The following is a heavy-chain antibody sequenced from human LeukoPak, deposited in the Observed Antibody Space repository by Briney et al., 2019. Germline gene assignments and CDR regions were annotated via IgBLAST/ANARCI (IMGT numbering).Heavy chain of an antibody. CDR2: IVVGSGNT. D-gene: IGHD3-16*02. CDR1: GFTFTSSA. J-gene: IGHJ4*02. CDR3: AAGLDVWGSYRLDY. Sequence: SVKVSCKASGFTFTSSAMQWVRQARGQRLEWIGWIVVGSGNTNYAQKFQERVTITRDMSTSTAYMELSSLRSEDTAVYYCAAGLDVWGSYRLDYWGQGTLVTVSS. V-gene: IGHV1-58*02.